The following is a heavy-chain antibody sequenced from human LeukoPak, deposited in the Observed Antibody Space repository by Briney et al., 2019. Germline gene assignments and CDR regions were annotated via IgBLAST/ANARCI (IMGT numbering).Heavy chain of an antibody. Sequence: PGGSVSLTCASCGFIFRAYVLHWVRQPRARGLECVAVIPTDGNEKYYADSVKGRFSISRDNSKNTLYLQMSSLRTEDTAVYYCVRDGGYTGGWTYGAGDYWGQGNLVTVSS. D-gene: IGHD2-8*02. J-gene: IGHJ4*01. V-gene: IGHV3-30*04. CDR3: VRDGGYTGGWTYGAGDY. CDR2: IPTDGNEK. CDR1: GFIFRAYV.